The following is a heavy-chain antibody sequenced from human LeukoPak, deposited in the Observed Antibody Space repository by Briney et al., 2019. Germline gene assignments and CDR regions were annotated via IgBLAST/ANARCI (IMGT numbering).Heavy chain of an antibody. CDR3: ARDLKSLSGWLSSVFDY. Sequence: GGSLRLSCAASGFTFSGSAMHWVRQASGKGLEWVGRIRSKANSYATAYAASVKGRFAISRDDSKNTAYLQMNSLKTEDTAVYYCARDLKSLSGWLSSVFDYWGQGTLVTVSS. V-gene: IGHV3-73*01. D-gene: IGHD6-19*01. CDR2: IRSKANSYAT. J-gene: IGHJ4*02. CDR1: GFTFSGSA.